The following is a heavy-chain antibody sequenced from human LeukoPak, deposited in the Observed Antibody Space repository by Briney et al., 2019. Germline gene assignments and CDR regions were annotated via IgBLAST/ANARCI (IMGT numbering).Heavy chain of an antibody. D-gene: IGHD3-10*01. CDR3: AKVYVGAGSDYYYMDV. Sequence: GGSLRLSCAASGFTFSSYAMSWVRQAPGKGLEWVSGIRGSGVSTYYADSVKGRFTISRDNSKNTLYLQMNSLRAEDTAVYYCAKVYVGAGSDYYYMDVWGKGTTVTVSS. V-gene: IGHV3-23*01. CDR1: GFTFSSYA. J-gene: IGHJ6*03. CDR2: IRGSGVST.